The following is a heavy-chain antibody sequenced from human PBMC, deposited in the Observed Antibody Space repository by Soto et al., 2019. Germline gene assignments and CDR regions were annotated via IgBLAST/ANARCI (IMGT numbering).Heavy chain of an antibody. J-gene: IGHJ6*02. V-gene: IGHV1-18*01. D-gene: IGHD2-8*01. CDR2: ISGYNGDT. CDR1: GYTFTRYG. CDR3: AKNGQPPYYYYGMDV. Sequence: QGQLVQSGAEVKKPGASVKVSCKASGYTFTRYGISWVRQAPGQGLEWMGWISGYNGDTNYAQKFQGRVTMTVDTSTTTAFMERRSLTSDDRAVYYCAKNGQPPYYYYGMDVWGQGTTVTVSS.